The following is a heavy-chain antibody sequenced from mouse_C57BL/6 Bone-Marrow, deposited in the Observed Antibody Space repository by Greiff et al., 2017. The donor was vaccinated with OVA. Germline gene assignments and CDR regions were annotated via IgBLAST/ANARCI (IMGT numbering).Heavy chain of an antibody. CDR1: GYTFTSYW. V-gene: IGHV1-64*01. CDR2: IHPNSGST. D-gene: IGHD4-1*01. J-gene: IGHJ2*01. CDR3: ARSPGWDGY. Sequence: VNVVESGAELVKPGASVKLSCKASGYTFTSYWMHWVKQRPGQGLEWIGMIHPNSGSTNYNEKFKSKATLTVDKSSSTAYMQLSSLTSEDSAVYYCARSPGWDGYWGQGTTLTVSS.